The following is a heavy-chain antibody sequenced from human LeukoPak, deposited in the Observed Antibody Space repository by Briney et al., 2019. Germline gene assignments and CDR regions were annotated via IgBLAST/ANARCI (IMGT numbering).Heavy chain of an antibody. CDR3: AKSPQWEPRDCEV. CDR2: IRADGGKT. CDR1: GFTFSRIA. Sequence: PGGSLRLSCVASGFTFSRIAMSWVRQAAGSGLEWVSAIRADGGKTYYEDSMEGRFTFSRNTSKNTLLLLMISLRADDMAAYYCAKSPQWEPRDCEVWGRGTLVAVSS. D-gene: IGHD1-26*01. J-gene: IGHJ2*01. V-gene: IGHV3-23*01.